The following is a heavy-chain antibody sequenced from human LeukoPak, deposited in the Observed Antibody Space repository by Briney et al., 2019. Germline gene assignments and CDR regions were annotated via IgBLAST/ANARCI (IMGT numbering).Heavy chain of an antibody. Sequence: SGGSLRLSCAASGFTFSDSAIAWVRQSPGEGLECLAFISYDGSNKYYADSVKGRFTISRDNSKNTLYLQMNSLRAEDTAVYYCARDPIGYCSGGSCYFDYWGQGTLVTVSS. J-gene: IGHJ4*02. CDR3: ARDPIGYCSGGSCYFDY. V-gene: IGHV3-30-3*01. D-gene: IGHD2-15*01. CDR1: GFTFSDSA. CDR2: ISYDGSNK.